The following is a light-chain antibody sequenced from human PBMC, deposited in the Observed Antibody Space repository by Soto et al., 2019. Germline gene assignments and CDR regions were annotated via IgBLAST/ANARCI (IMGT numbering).Light chain of an antibody. J-gene: IGLJ2*01. CDR2: EVS. CDR3: TSYAGSNNLI. Sequence: QSALTQPPSASGSPGQSVTISCTGTSSDIGGYNYVSWYQQLPGKAPQFIIYEVSKRPSGVPDRFSGSKSGNTASLTVSGLQAEDEAEYYCTSYAGSNNLIFGGGTKLTVL. CDR1: SSDIGGYNY. V-gene: IGLV2-8*01.